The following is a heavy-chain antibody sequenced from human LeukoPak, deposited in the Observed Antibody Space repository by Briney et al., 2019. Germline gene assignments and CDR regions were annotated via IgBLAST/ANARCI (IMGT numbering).Heavy chain of an antibody. CDR1: GGSISSSSYY. Sequence: SETLSLTCTVFGGSISSSSYYWGWIRQPPGKGLEWIGSIYHSGSTYYNPSLKSRVTISVDTSKNQFSLKLSSVTAADTAVYYCARAGSGYSGYDWEYYFDYWGRGTLVTVSS. CDR2: IYHSGST. V-gene: IGHV4-39*07. CDR3: ARAGSGYSGYDWEYYFDY. D-gene: IGHD5-12*01. J-gene: IGHJ4*02.